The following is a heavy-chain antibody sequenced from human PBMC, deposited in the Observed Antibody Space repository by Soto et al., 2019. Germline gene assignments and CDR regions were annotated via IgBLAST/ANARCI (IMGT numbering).Heavy chain of an antibody. CDR1: GDSLHSYY. CDR3: ARSVFP. J-gene: IGHJ5*02. CDR2: IYCSGST. Sequence: PSETLSLTCSVSGDSLHSYYWSWIHQHPGKGLEWIGYIYCSGSTYYNPSLKSRLTISVDTSKNQFSLKLSSVTAADTAVYYCARSVFPWGQGTLVTVSS. V-gene: IGHV4-59*06.